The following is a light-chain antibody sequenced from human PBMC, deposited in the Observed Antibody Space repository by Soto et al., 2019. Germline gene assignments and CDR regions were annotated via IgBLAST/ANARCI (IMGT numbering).Light chain of an antibody. CDR2: DSS. CDR3: QQYSTFPWT. CDR1: QSISRF. J-gene: IGKJ1*01. Sequence: DIQMTQSPPTLAASVGDRVTITCRASQSISRFLAWYQQKPGKAPNLLIYDSSSLERGVPSRFSGSGSGTEFTVTISSLQPDDLATYYCQQYSTFPWTFGQGTNVEIK. V-gene: IGKV1-5*01.